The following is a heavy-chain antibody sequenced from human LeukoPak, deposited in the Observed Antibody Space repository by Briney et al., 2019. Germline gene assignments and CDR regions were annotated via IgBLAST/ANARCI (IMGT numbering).Heavy chain of an antibody. CDR3: ARDRHDYGDYDRDDAFDI. CDR2: ISYDGSNK. CDR1: GSTFSTYG. J-gene: IGHJ3*02. Sequence: GGSLRLSCAASGSTFSTYGMHWVRQAPGKGLEWVAVISYDGSNKYYADCVKGRFTISRDNSKNTLYLQMNSLRAEDTAVYYCARDRHDYGDYDRDDAFDIWGQGTMVTVSS. D-gene: IGHD4-17*01. V-gene: IGHV3-30*03.